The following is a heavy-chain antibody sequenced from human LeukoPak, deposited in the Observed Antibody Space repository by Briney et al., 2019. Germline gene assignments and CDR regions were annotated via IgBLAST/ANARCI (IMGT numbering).Heavy chain of an antibody. CDR3: ARALGGSNCH. CDR1: GFTFSGYW. D-gene: IGHD4-23*01. V-gene: IGHV3-7*03. CDR2: IKQDGTVK. Sequence: GGSLRLSCAASGFTFSGYWMHWVRQAPGKGLEWVANIKQDGTVKYYVESVKGRFTISRDNAKNSLFLQMNSLRAEDTAVYYCARALGGSNCHGGQGTLVTVSS. J-gene: IGHJ4*02.